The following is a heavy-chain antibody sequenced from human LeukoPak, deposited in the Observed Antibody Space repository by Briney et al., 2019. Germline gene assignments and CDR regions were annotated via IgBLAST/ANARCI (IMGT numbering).Heavy chain of an antibody. CDR2: IYTSGST. D-gene: IGHD5-24*01. Sequence: SQTLSLTCTVSGGSISSGSYYWSWIRQPAGKGLEWIGRIYTSGSTNYNPSLKSRVTISVDTSKNQFSLKLSSVTAADTAVYYCARGERWLLSSDYWGQGTLVTVSS. CDR1: GGSISSGSYY. CDR3: ARGERWLLSSDY. V-gene: IGHV4-61*02. J-gene: IGHJ4*02.